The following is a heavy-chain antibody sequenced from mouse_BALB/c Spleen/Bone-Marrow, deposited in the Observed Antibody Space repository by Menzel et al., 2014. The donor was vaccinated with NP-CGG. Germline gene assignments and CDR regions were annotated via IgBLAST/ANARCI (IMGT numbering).Heavy chain of an antibody. J-gene: IGHJ1*01. CDR1: GFTFTDYY. CDR2: IRNKANGYTT. V-gene: IGHV7-3*02. D-gene: IGHD1-2*01. CDR3: ARDNYYGYHWYFDV. Sequence: EVQLVESGGGLVQPGGSLRLSCATSGFTFTDYYMSWVRPPPGKALEWLGFIRNKANGYTTEYSAPVKGRFTISRDNSQSILYLQMNTLRAEDSATYYCARDNYYGYHWYFDVWGAGTTVTVSS.